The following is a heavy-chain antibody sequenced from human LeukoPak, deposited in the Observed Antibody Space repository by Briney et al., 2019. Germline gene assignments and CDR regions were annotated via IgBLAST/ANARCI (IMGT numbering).Heavy chain of an antibody. CDR1: GGSISSSSYY. CDR3: ARHLGKYQLLYLGGFGY. D-gene: IGHD2-2*02. J-gene: IGHJ4*02. CDR2: IYYSGST. Sequence: PSETLSLTCTVSGGSISSSSYYWGWIRQPPGKGLEWIGSIYYSGSTYYNPSLKSRVTISVDTSKNQFSLKLSSVTAADTAVYYCARHLGKYQLLYLGGFGYWGQGTLVTVSS. V-gene: IGHV4-39*01.